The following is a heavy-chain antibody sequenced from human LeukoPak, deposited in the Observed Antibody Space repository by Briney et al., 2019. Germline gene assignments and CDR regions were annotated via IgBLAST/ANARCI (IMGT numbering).Heavy chain of an antibody. CDR3: AKASSSYIFDY. CDR2: ISYDGSNK. J-gene: IGHJ4*02. V-gene: IGHV3-30*18. D-gene: IGHD6-13*01. CDR1: GFTFSSYG. Sequence: GGSLRLSCAASGFTFSSYGMHRVRQAPGKGLEWVAVISYDGSNKYYADSVKGRFTISRDNSKNTLYLQMNSLRAEDTAVYYCAKASSSYIFDYWGQGTLVTVSS.